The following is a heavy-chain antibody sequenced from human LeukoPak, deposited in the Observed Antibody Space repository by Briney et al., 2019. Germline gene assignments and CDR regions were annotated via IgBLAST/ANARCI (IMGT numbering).Heavy chain of an antibody. CDR3: ARAGDFWSGYYFVWFDP. D-gene: IGHD3-3*01. CDR2: IIPIFGTA. V-gene: IGHV1-69*01. CDR1: GGTFSSYA. J-gene: IGHJ5*02. Sequence: ASVKVSCKASGGTFSSYAISWVRQAPGQGLEWMGGIIPIFGTANYAQKSQGRVTITADESTSTAYMELSSLRSEDTAVYYCARAGDFWSGYYFVWFDPWGQGTLVTVSS.